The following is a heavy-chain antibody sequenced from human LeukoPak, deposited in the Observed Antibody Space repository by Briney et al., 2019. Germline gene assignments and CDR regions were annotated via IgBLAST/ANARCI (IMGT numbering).Heavy chain of an antibody. J-gene: IGHJ4*02. Sequence: GASVKVSCKASGYTFTSYGISWVRQAPGQGLEWMGWISAYNGNTNYAQKLQGRVTMTTDTSTSTAYMELRSLRSDDTAVYYCARVLRFFPSSSTKSIKCFDYWGQGTLVTVSS. CDR1: GYTFTSYG. CDR3: ARVLRFFPSSSTKSIKCFDY. V-gene: IGHV1-18*01. CDR2: ISAYNGNT. D-gene: IGHD3-3*01.